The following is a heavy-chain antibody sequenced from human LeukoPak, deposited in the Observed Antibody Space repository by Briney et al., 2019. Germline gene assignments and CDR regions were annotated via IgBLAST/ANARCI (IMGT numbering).Heavy chain of an antibody. D-gene: IGHD3-10*01. CDR3: ASQGRGAFDI. CDR2: ISGSGDNT. CDR1: GFTFSSYA. V-gene: IGHV3-23*01. Sequence: PGGSLRLSCAASGFTFSSYAMSWVRQAPGKGLEWVSAISGSGDNTYYVDSVKGRFNISRDSSKNTLYLQMSSLRVEDTAVYYCASQGRGAFDIWGQGTMVTVSS. J-gene: IGHJ3*02.